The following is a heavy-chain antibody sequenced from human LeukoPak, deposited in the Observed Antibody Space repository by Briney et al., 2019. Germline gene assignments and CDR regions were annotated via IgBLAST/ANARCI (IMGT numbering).Heavy chain of an antibody. Sequence: GASVKVSCKASGYTFTSYYMHWVRQAPGQGLEWMGWINPNSGGTNYAQKFQGRVTMTRDTSISTAYMELSRLRSDDTAVYYCARDVLVPGTTSRWVEFDPWGQGTLVTVSS. CDR2: INPNSGGT. CDR3: ARDVLVPGTTSRWVEFDP. J-gene: IGHJ5*02. CDR1: GYTFTSYY. V-gene: IGHV1-2*02. D-gene: IGHD1-1*01.